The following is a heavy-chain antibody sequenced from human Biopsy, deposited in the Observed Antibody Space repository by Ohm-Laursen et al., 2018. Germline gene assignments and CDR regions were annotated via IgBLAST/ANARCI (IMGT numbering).Heavy chain of an antibody. CDR2: ISWDGGSE. CDR3: VRGYSSSWSGYLDH. CDR1: GFTFDDHV. J-gene: IGHJ4*02. V-gene: IGHV3-9*01. D-gene: IGHD3-3*01. Sequence: SLRLSCAASGFTFDDHVMHWVRQAPGKGLEWVSGISWDGGSEGYADSVKGRFTISRDNAKNSLFLQMNSLTTEDTSLYYCVRGYSSSWSGYLDHWGQGTLVTVSS.